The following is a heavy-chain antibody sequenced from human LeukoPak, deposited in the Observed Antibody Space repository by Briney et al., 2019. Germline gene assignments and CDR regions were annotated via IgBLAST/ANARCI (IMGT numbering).Heavy chain of an antibody. CDR1: GGSISSYY. CDR2: IYYSGST. J-gene: IGHJ3*02. CDR3: ARAAPSTVTTGWKWYAFDI. Sequence: SETLSLTCTVSGGSISSYYWNWIRQPPGKGLEWLGYIYYSGSTNYNPSLKSRVTISVDTSKNQFSLKLSSVTAADTAVYYCARAAPSTVTTGWKWYAFDIWGQGTMVTVSS. V-gene: IGHV4-59*01. D-gene: IGHD4-17*01.